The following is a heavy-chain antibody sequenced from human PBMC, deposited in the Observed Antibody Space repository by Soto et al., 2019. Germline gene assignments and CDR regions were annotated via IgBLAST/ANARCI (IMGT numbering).Heavy chain of an antibody. CDR3: AKVGLLRNGYMGAVRGDY. D-gene: IGHD2-21*02. J-gene: IGHJ4*02. CDR1: GFNFGSYD. V-gene: IGHV3-23*01. Sequence: EVQLFESGGGLVQPGGSLRLSCTASGFNFGSYDMSWVRQAPGKGLVWVSGITDGGGSKFYAESVQGRFTISRDNSKTTLYLQMSSLTAEDTAIYYCAKVGLLRNGYMGAVRGDYWGQGPLVTVSA. CDR2: ITDGGGSK.